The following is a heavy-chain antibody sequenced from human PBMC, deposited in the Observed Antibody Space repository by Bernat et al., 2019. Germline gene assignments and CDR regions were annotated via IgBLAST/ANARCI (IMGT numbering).Heavy chain of an antibody. J-gene: IGHJ4*02. Sequence: EVQLVESGGGLVQPGGSLRLSCVASGFTFSSYWMSWVRQAPGKGLEWVANIKQDGSEKYYVDSVKGRFTISRDNAKNSLYLQMNSLRAEDTAVYYCARDRGLRITMVQGVYDYWGQGTLVTVSS. D-gene: IGHD3-10*01. CDR1: GFTFSSYW. V-gene: IGHV3-7*03. CDR3: ARDRGLRITMVQGVYDY. CDR2: IKQDGSEK.